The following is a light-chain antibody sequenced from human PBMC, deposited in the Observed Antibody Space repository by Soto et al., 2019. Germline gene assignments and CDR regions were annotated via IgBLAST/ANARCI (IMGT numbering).Light chain of an antibody. CDR1: QGISTY. CDR2: AVS. Sequence: DIQMTQSPSSLSTSVGDRVTITCRASQGISTYLSWFQKKPGTAPKLLSYAVSTLQSGVPSRFSGSGSGADFTLTISSLQPEDVATYYCQQSLRLPWTFGQGTK. CDR3: QQSLRLPWT. V-gene: IGKV1-39*01. J-gene: IGKJ1*01.